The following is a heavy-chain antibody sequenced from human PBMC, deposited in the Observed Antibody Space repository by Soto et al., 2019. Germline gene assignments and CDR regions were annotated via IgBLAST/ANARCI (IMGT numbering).Heavy chain of an antibody. V-gene: IGHV3-30-3*01. J-gene: IGHJ4*02. CDR1: GFTFSHYN. CDR2: ISYDGDSE. CDR3: ARDYGDYAGTGY. Sequence: PGGSLRLSCTASGFTFSHYNMYWVRQPPGKGLEWVAAISYDGDSEYYADSVKGRFTISRDNPKTTLYLQMSSLRAEDTAVYYCARDYGDYAGTGYWGQGTLVTVSS. D-gene: IGHD4-17*01.